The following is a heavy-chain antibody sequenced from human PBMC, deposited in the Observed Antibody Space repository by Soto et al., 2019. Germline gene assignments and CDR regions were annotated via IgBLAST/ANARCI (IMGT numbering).Heavy chain of an antibody. Sequence: QVQLVESGGGLVKPGGSLRLSCAASGFTFSDYYMSWIRQAPGKGLEWVSYISSSGSTIYYADSVKGRFTISRDNAKNSLYLQMNSLRAEDTAVYYCARDSRPVGWSGYFGFANYGMDVWGQGTTVTVSS. CDR1: GFTFSDYY. CDR2: ISSSGSTI. CDR3: ARDSRPVGWSGYFGFANYGMDV. V-gene: IGHV3-11*01. J-gene: IGHJ6*02. D-gene: IGHD3-3*01.